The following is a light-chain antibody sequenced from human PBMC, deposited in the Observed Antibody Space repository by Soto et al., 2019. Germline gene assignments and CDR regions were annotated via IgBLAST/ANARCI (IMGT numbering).Light chain of an antibody. CDR2: EVT. V-gene: IGLV2-14*01. CDR3: SSYSSSSTLYV. J-gene: IGLJ1*01. Sequence: QSALTQPASVSGSPGQSITISCTGTSSDVGAYGYVSWYQQHPGKAPQLMIYEVTNRTSGISYRFSGSKSGNTASLTISGLQAEDEAEYYYSSYSSSSTLYVFGTGNKLNVL. CDR1: SSDVGAYGY.